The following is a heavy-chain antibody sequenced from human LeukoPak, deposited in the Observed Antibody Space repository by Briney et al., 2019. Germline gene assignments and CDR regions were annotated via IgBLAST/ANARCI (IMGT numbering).Heavy chain of an antibody. Sequence: GGSLRLSCAASGFTFSDYYMSWIRQAPGKGLEWVSYISSSGSTVYYADSVKGRFTISRDNAKNSLYLQMNSLRAEDTAVYYCAKNAEPIMTTVTTLDYWGQGTLVTVSS. J-gene: IGHJ4*02. CDR2: ISSSGSTV. V-gene: IGHV3-11*01. D-gene: IGHD4-17*01. CDR3: AKNAEPIMTTVTTLDY. CDR1: GFTFSDYY.